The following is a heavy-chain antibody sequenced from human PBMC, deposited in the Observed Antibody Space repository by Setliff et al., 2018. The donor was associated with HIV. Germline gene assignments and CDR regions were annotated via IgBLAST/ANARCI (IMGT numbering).Heavy chain of an antibody. J-gene: IGHJ4*02. D-gene: IGHD5-12*01. Sequence: ASVKVSCKASGGTFSNYAISWLRQAPGQGLEWMGGIIPIFGTANYAQNFQGRVTIITDESTSTAYMELSSLRSDDTAVYYCARGSGEMATINHPFVYWGQGTLVTVSS. CDR2: IIPIFGTA. CDR1: GGTFSNYA. CDR3: ARGSGEMATINHPFVY. V-gene: IGHV1-69*05.